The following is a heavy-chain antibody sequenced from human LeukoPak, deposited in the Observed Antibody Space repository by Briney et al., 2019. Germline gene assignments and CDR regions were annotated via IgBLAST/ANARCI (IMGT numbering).Heavy chain of an antibody. V-gene: IGHV4-39*07. J-gene: IGHJ4*02. Sequence: SETLSLTCTVSGGSISSSSYYWGWIRQPPGKGLEWIGEINHSGSTNYNPSLKSRVTISVDTSKNQFSLKLSSVTAADTAVYFCARDNFADHCDFDYWGQGTLVTVSS. CDR3: ARDNFADHCDFDY. D-gene: IGHD2-21*01. CDR2: INHSGST. CDR1: GGSISSSSYY.